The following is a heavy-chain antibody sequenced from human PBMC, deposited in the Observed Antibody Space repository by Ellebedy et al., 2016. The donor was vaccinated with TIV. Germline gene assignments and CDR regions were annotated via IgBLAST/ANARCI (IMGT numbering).Heavy chain of an antibody. CDR1: GFSFSSFG. CDR3: AGYCRGGSCFYYYYGMDV. D-gene: IGHD2-15*01. V-gene: IGHV3-30*03. Sequence: GESLKISCLASGFSFSSFGIHWVRQAPGKGLEWVAVISYDGSNKYYADSVKGRFTISRDNSKNTLYLQMNNVTAEDTAVYYCAGYCRGGSCFYYYYGMDVWGQGTTVTVS. CDR2: ISYDGSNK. J-gene: IGHJ6*02.